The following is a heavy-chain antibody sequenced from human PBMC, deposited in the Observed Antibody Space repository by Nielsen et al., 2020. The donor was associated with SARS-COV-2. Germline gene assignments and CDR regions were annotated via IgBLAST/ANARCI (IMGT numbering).Heavy chain of an antibody. CDR1: GFTVSSNY. CDR2: IYSGGST. D-gene: IGHD2-2*02. Sequence: GGSLRLSCAASGFTVSSNYMSWVRQAPGKGLEWVSVIYSGGSTYYADSVKGRFTISRDNSKNTLYLQMNSLRAEDTAVYYCARGRYCSSTSCYKISGDYYYYMDVWGKGTTVTVSS. J-gene: IGHJ6*03. V-gene: IGHV3-66*01. CDR3: ARGRYCSSTSCYKISGDYYYYMDV.